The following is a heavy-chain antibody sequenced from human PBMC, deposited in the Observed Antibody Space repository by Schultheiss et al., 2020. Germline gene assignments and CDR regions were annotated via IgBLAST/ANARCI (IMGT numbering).Heavy chain of an antibody. D-gene: IGHD2-15*01. CDR3: ARGGARGGTWGFDF. V-gene: IGHV3-23*03. Sequence: GSLRLSCAASGFSFSIYAMTWVRQSPGKGLEWVSVVYEGDSRTFYADSVKGRFTISRDNSKNMLYLQMNSLRAEDTAINYCARGGARGGTWGFDFWGQGALVTVSS. CDR2: VYEGDSRT. CDR1: GFSFSIYA. J-gene: IGHJ4*02.